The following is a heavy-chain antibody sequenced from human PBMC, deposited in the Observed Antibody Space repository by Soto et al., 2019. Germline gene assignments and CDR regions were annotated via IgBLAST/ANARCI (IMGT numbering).Heavy chain of an antibody. Sequence: SQTLSLTCAISGDSVSSNSAALNWIRQSPSRGLEWLGRTYYRSKWYNDYAVSVKSRITINPDTSKNQFSLQLNSVTPEDTAVYYCARVAIVAAGGGYFDYWGQGTLVTVSS. D-gene: IGHD6-13*01. V-gene: IGHV6-1*01. CDR1: GDSVSSNSAA. J-gene: IGHJ4*02. CDR2: TYYRSKWYN. CDR3: ARVAIVAAGGGYFDY.